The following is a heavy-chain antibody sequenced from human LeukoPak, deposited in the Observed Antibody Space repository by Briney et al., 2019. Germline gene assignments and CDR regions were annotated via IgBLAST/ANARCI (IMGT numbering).Heavy chain of an antibody. V-gene: IGHV4-59*01. CDR3: ARAKSYYDSSGYFYDY. J-gene: IGHJ4*02. Sequence: SETLSLTCTVFGGSISSYYWSWIRQPPGKGLEWIGYIYYSGSTNYNPSLKSRVTISVDTSKNQFSLKLSSVTAADTAVYYCARAKSYYDSSGYFYDYWGQGTLVTVSS. CDR2: IYYSGST. CDR1: GGSISSYY. D-gene: IGHD3-22*01.